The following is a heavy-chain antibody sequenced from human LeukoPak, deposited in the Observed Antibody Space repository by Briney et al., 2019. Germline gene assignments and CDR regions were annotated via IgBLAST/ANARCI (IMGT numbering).Heavy chain of an antibody. CDR1: GYSLSGFY. D-gene: IGHD1-1*01. V-gene: IGHV1-2*02. CDR2: ISPDSGDT. Sequence: ASVKVSCKASGYSLSGFYLYWLRQAPGQGPQWMGWISPDSGDTNYAQKYEGRVSMTRDTSISTAYMELSGLSSDDTAVYYCARGVRRSAGKLYRSGKYYLDVWGKGTTVIVSS. J-gene: IGHJ6*03. CDR3: ARGVRRSAGKLYRSGKYYLDV.